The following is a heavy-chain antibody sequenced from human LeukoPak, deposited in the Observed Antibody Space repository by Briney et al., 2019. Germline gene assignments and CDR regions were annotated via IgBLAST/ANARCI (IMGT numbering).Heavy chain of an antibody. CDR1: GGSFSGYY. D-gene: IGHD2-15*01. Sequence: SETLSLTCAVYGGSFSGYYWSWIRQPPGKGLEWIGEINHSGSTNYNPSLKSRVTISVDTSKNQFSLKLSSVTAADTAVYYCARSPPTLYCSGGSCYFDYWGQGTLVTVSS. J-gene: IGHJ4*02. CDR2: INHSGST. V-gene: IGHV4-34*01. CDR3: ARSPPTLYCSGGSCYFDY.